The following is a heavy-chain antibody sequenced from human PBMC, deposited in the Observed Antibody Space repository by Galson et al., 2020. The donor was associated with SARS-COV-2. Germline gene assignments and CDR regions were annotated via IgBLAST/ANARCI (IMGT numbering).Heavy chain of an antibody. CDR1: AFTFTIYG. D-gene: IGHD6-19*01. CDR2: IYYDGTNK. Sequence: GESLQIPCAAPAFTFTIYGMHCVRQAPGKGLEWVAVIYYDGTNKYYADSVKGRFTISRDNSKNVLYREMNSLWAEDTAGYFCGGLGSGWAVDHWGQGALVIVSP. V-gene: IGHV3-33*01. CDR3: GGLGSGWAVDH. J-gene: IGHJ4*02.